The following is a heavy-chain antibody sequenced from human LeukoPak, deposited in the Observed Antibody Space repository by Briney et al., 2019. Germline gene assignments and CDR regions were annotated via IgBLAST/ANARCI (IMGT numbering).Heavy chain of an antibody. J-gene: IGHJ4*02. Sequence: SETLSLTCTVSGGSISSSSYYWGWIRQPPGKGLEWIGSIYYSGSTYYNPSLKSRVTISVDTSKNQFSLKLSSVTAADTAVYYCARLSSSWYGTFDYWDQGTLVTVSS. D-gene: IGHD6-13*01. V-gene: IGHV4-39*01. CDR2: IYYSGST. CDR1: GGSISSSSYY. CDR3: ARLSSSWYGTFDY.